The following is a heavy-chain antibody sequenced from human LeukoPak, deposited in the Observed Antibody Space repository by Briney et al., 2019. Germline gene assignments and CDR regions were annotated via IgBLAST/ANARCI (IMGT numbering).Heavy chain of an antibody. V-gene: IGHV3-69-1*01. CDR3: ARGGFNMVRGVIIPSNSYFYYMDI. CDR2: ITIGDFV. CDR1: GFNFSAYS. Sequence: PGGSLRLSCAASGFNFSAYSMNWVRPAPGKGLEWVSSITIGDFVYFADALKGRFTISRDNAKSSLYLEMNSMRADDTAVYYCARGGFNMVRGVIIPSNSYFYYMDIWGKGTTVTVSS. J-gene: IGHJ6*03. D-gene: IGHD3-10*01.